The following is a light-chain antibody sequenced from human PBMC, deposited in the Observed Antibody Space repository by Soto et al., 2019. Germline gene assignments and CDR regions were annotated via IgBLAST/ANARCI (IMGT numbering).Light chain of an antibody. CDR1: SGSIASNY. CDR2: EDN. V-gene: IGLV6-57*02. CDR3: QSYDDSNQV. Sequence: NFMLTQPHSVSESPGKTVTISCTGSSGSIASNYVQWYQQRPGSAPATVIYEDNQRPSGVPDRFSGSIDRSSSSASLTISGLKTEDEADYYCQSYDDSNQVFGGGTKLTVL. J-gene: IGLJ3*02.